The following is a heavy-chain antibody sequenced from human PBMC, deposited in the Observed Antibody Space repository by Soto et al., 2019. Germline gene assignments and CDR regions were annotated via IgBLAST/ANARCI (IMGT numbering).Heavy chain of an antibody. V-gene: IGHV3-30-3*01. D-gene: IGHD1-1*01. J-gene: IGHJ5*02. CDR2: ISYDETSK. CDR1: GFTFSSYP. Sequence: QVQLVESGGGVVQSGRSLRLSCAASGFTFSSYPMHWVRQAPGKGLEWVAVISYDETSKYYADSVKGRFTISRDNSKNTLYLQMNSLRAEDTAVYYCVRRWGTGDGSNLGYNWLDPWGQGTLVTVSS. CDR3: VRRWGTGDGSNLGYNWLDP.